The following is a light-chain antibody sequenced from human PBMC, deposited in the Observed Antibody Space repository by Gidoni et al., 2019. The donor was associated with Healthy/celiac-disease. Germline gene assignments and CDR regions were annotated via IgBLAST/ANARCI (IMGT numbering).Light chain of an antibody. V-gene: IGKV1-39*01. Sequence: DIQMTQYPSYLSASVGDRVTITCRASQSISSYLNWYQQKPGKAPKLLIYAASSLQSGVPSRFSGSGSGTDFTLTISILQPEDFATYSCQQSYSTPRTFGQGTKVEIK. CDR3: QQSYSTPRT. CDR2: AAS. J-gene: IGKJ1*01. CDR1: QSISSY.